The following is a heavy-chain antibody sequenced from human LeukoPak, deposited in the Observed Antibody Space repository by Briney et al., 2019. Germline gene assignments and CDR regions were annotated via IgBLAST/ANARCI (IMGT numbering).Heavy chain of an antibody. CDR1: GGSISSSSYY. CDR3: ARCVPGETWFDP. V-gene: IGHV4-39*01. Sequence: SETLSLTCTVSGGSISSSSYYWGWIRQPPGKGLEWIGSIYYSGSTYYNPSLKSRVTISVDTSKNQFSLKLSSVTAADTAVYYCARCVPGETWFDPWGQGTLVTVSS. CDR2: IYYSGST. J-gene: IGHJ5*02. D-gene: IGHD2-2*01.